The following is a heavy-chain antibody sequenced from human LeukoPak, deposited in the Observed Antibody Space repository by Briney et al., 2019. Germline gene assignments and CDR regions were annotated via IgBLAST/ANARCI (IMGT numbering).Heavy chain of an antibody. V-gene: IGHV3-9*01. CDR2: ISWNSGSI. J-gene: IGHJ4*02. D-gene: IGHD5-24*01. CDR1: GFTFSSYA. CDR3: AKDISGDGHPYGVGY. Sequence: GGSLRLSCAASGFTFSSYAMSWVRQAPGKGLEWVSGISWNSGSIGYADSVKGRFTISRDNAKNSLYLQMNSLRAEDTALYYCAKDISGDGHPYGVGYWGQGTLVIVSS.